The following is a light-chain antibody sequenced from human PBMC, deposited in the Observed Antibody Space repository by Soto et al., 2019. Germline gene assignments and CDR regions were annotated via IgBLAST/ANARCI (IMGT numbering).Light chain of an antibody. V-gene: IGKV3-11*01. CDR3: QQRGNWPVT. CDR2: DAS. J-gene: IGKJ1*01. CDR1: QSVGSY. Sequence: EIVLTQSPATLSLSPGERATLSCRASQSVGSYFAWYQQKPGQAPRLLIYDASNRATGIPARFSGSGSGTDFTLTSSSLEPDDFAFYYCQQRGNWPVTFGQGTRVDIK.